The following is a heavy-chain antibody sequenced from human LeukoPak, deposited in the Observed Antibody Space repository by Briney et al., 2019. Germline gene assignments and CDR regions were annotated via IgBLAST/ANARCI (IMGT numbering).Heavy chain of an antibody. Sequence: ASVKVSCKASGYTFTKYYIHWVRQAPGQGLEWVGVISPSDGSTSYAQKFQGRVTMTRDTSTTTVFMELSSLRYEDTAIYYCARDHAVEMATISDWWGQGTLVTVSS. J-gene: IGHJ4*02. CDR2: ISPSDGST. CDR3: ARDHAVEMATISDW. V-gene: IGHV1-46*01. CDR1: GYTFTKYY. D-gene: IGHD5-24*01.